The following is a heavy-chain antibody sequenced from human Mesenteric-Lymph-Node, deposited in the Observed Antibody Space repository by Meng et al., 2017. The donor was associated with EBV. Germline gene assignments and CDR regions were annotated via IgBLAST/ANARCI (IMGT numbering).Heavy chain of an antibody. CDR2: IYDSGTT. D-gene: IGHD4-17*01. J-gene: IGHJ5*02. CDR1: GGSMSGSS. V-gene: IGHV4-59*12. CDR3: ARDLYGSWFGP. Sequence: QWQLQESGPGLVKPSETLSLTCTVSGGSMSGSSWSWIRQSPGKGLEWIGYIYDSGTTNYNPSLESRVIISVDRSNNQFSLNLSSVTAADTAIYYCARDLYGSWFGPWGQGTLVTVSS.